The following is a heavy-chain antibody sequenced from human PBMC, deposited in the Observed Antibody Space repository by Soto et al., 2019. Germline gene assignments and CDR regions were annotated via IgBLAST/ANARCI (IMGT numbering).Heavy chain of an antibody. CDR2: IYHSGST. D-gene: IGHD6-19*01. CDR3: ARDRAVSARGSFDY. CDR1: GGSVSSTNW. Sequence: QVQLQESGPGLVEPSGTLSHTCAVSGGSVSSTNWWSWVRQPPGKGLEWIGGIYHSGSTYYNPALKSRVTISVDKSKSQFSLRLSYLTAADTAVYFCARDRAVSARGSFDYRGQGTLVTVSS. V-gene: IGHV4-4*02. J-gene: IGHJ4*02.